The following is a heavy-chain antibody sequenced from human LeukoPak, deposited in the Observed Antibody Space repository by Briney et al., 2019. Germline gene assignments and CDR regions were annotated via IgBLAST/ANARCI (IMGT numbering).Heavy chain of an antibody. J-gene: IGHJ6*03. CDR1: GGPMSSTAYY. CDR2: IYYSETT. Sequence: SETLSLTCTLSGGPMSSTAYYWHWIRQPPGKGLVWIGGIYYSETTSYNSSLKSRVTISLNTSKNQFSLRLTSVTAADTAVYYCARQVSDYYYYYIDVWGKGATVTVSS. V-gene: IGHV4-39*01. CDR3: ARQVSDYYYYYIDV. D-gene: IGHD5/OR15-5a*01.